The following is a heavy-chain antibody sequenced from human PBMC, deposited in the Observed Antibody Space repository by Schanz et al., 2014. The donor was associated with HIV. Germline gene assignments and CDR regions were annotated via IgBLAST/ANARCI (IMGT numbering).Heavy chain of an antibody. CDR3: ARDADLNELWPRDYYHYTMDV. Sequence: QVQLVQSGAEVKKPGASVKVSCKASGYTFTAYYIHWVRQAPGQGLEWMGWINPNSGGTNYAQKFQGRVTMTRDTSINTAYMELSRLRSDDTAVYYCARDADLNELWPRDYYHYTMDVWGQGTTVTVSS. CDR1: GYTFTAYY. J-gene: IGHJ6*02. V-gene: IGHV1-2*02. D-gene: IGHD5-18*01. CDR2: INPNSGGT.